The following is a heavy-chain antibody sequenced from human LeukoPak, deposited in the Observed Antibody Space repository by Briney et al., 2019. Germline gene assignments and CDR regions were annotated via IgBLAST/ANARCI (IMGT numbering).Heavy chain of an antibody. CDR3: ARGFGILYSYGYDGMDV. CDR2: INHSGST. J-gene: IGHJ6*02. V-gene: IGHV4-34*01. CDR1: GGSFSGYY. Sequence: ASETLSLTCAVYGGSFSGYYWSWIRQPPGKGLEWIGEINHSGSTNYNPSLKSRVTISVDTSKNQFSLKLGSVTAADTAVYYCARGFGILYSYGYDGMDVWGQGTTVTVSS. D-gene: IGHD5-18*01.